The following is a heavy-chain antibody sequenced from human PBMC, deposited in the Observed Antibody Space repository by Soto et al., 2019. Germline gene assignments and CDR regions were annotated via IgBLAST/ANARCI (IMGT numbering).Heavy chain of an antibody. Sequence: GASVKVSCKASGYTFTSQNMHWVRQAPGQGLEWMGVINPSIGTTTYAQKFQGRVTMTSDTSTSSVYMEVSNLRSEDTAVYYCISTLGARFDYWGQGTLVTVSS. J-gene: IGHJ4*02. CDR1: GYTFTSQN. V-gene: IGHV1-46*03. CDR2: INPSIGTT. D-gene: IGHD1-26*01. CDR3: ISTLGARFDY.